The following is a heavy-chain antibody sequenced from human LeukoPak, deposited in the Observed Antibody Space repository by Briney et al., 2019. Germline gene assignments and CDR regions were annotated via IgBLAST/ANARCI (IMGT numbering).Heavy chain of an antibody. J-gene: IGHJ4*01. V-gene: IGHV3-23*01. CDR1: GFTFSSYG. D-gene: IGHD3-10*01. Sequence: RAGGSLRLTCAASGFTFSSYGMNWVRQAPGKGLEWVSAISGGGGRTYYADSVKGRSTISRDNSKNTLYLQMNSLRAEDTAVYYCANLYGSGSYSGTIDDWGQGTLVTVSS. CDR3: ANLYGSGSYSGTIDD. CDR2: ISGGGGRT.